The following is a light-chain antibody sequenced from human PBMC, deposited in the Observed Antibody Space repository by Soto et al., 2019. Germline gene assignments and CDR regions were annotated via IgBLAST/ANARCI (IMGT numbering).Light chain of an antibody. V-gene: IGKV1-8*01. CDR3: QQYYKWPQWT. J-gene: IGKJ1*01. CDR1: QGISSY. Sequence: AIRMTQSPSSLSASTGDRVTITCRASQGISSYLAWYQQKPGKAPKLLIYAASTLQSGVPSRFSGSGSGTDFTLTISCLQSEDFAVYYCQQYYKWPQWTIGQGTKVDIK. CDR2: AAS.